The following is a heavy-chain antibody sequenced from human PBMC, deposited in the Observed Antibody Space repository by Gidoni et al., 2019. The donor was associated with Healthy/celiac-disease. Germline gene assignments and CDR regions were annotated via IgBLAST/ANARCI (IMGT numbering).Heavy chain of an antibody. CDR3: ATQNYDAWRGVGYMDV. Sequence: EVQLVESGGGLVQPGGSLRLYCAASGITVGGNYMSWVRQAPGNGLEWVSLSYRGGITSYADAVKGRFTISADNSKNSLYLQMNSLRAEDTAVYYCATQNYDAWRGVGYMDVWGKGTAVTVSS. CDR2: SYRGGIT. CDR1: GITVGGNY. D-gene: IGHD3-3*01. J-gene: IGHJ6*03. V-gene: IGHV3-66*02.